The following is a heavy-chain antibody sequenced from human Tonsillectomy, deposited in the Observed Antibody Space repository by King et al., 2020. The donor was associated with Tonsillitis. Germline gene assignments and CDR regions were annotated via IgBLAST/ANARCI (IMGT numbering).Heavy chain of an antibody. V-gene: IGHV4-38-2*02. CDR3: VRDYYSSPWYPTYCFDY. J-gene: IGHJ4*02. CDR1: NFSITSGHY. CDR2: LYPGGST. Sequence: QLQESGPGLVKPSETLSLTCTVSNFSITSGHYWGWIRQPPGKGLEWIGNLYPGGSTYYNPSLKSRVIILVDTSKNQFSLRLSSVTAADTAVYYCVRDYYSSPWYPTYCFDYWGQGTLVTVSS. D-gene: IGHD6-13*01.